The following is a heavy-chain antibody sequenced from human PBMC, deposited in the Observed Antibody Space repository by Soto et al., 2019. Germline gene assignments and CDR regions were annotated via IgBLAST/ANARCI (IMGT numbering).Heavy chain of an antibody. CDR3: ARVVGNWNYAY. CDR1: GFTFSSYW. V-gene: IGHV3-7*05. J-gene: IGHJ4*02. CDR2: IKQDGSEK. D-gene: IGHD1-7*01. Sequence: EVQLVESGGGLVQPGGSLRLSCVASGFTFSSYWMSWVRQAPGKGLEWVANIKQDGSEKYYVDSVKGRFTISRDNAKNSLYLQMNSLRAEDTAVYYCARVVGNWNYAYWGQGTLVTVSS.